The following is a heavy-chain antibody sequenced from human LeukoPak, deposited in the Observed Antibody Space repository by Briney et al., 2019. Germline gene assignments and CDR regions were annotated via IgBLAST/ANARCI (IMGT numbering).Heavy chain of an antibody. Sequence: GGSLRLSCAASGFTFSSYSMNWVRQAPGKGLEWVSSISSSSSYIYYADSVKGRFTISRDNAKNSLYLQMNSLRAEDTAVYYCARVESGYSGYEAPDYWAREPWSPSPQ. D-gene: IGHD5-12*01. CDR2: ISSSSSYI. CDR3: ARVESGYSGYEAPDY. J-gene: IGHJ4*02. CDR1: GFTFSSYS. V-gene: IGHV3-21*01.